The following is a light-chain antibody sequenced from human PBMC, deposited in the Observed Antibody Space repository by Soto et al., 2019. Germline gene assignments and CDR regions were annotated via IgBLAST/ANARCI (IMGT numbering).Light chain of an antibody. CDR2: GAS. Sequence: EIVLTQSPATLSVSPGERATLSCRTSQTISDNLAWYQQRPGQAPRLLIYGASTRATGVPARFSGGASGTEFTLTISSLQSEDFAVYYCQQYNNWRTFGQGTKVDIK. V-gene: IGKV3-15*01. CDR3: QQYNNWRT. CDR1: QTISDN. J-gene: IGKJ1*01.